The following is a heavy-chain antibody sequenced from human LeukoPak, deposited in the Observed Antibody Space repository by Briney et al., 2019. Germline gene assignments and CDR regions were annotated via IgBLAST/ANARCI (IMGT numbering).Heavy chain of an antibody. V-gene: IGHV1-46*01. D-gene: IGHD2-2*01. CDR2: INPSTSST. J-gene: IGHJ4*02. CDR3: ARDQHYQLPFDY. CDR1: GYTFTSYY. Sequence: ASVKVSCKPSGYTFTSYYVHWVRQAPGQGLEWMGMINPSTSSTSYAQKFQGRVTMTRDTSTSTVYMELSSLRSEDTAVYYCARDQHYQLPFDYWGRGTLVTVSS.